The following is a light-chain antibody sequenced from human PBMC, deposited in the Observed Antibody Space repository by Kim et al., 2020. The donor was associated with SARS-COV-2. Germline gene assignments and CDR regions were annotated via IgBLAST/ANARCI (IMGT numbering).Light chain of an antibody. V-gene: IGKV2-28*01. CDR1: QSLLHSNGYNY. J-gene: IGKJ4*01. CDR2: LGS. Sequence: DIVMTQSPLSLPVTPGEPASISCRSSQSLLHSNGYNYLDWYLQKPGQSPQLLIYLGSNRASGVPDRFSGSGSGTDFTLKISRVEPEDVGVYYCMQSLQTPITFGGGTKVDIK. CDR3: MQSLQTPIT.